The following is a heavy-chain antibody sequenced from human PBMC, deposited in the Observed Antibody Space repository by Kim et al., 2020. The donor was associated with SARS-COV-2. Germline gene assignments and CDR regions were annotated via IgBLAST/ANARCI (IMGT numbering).Heavy chain of an antibody. CDR1: GFTFSSYS. V-gene: IGHV3-48*04. Sequence: GGSLRLSCAASGFTFSSYSMNWVRQAPGKGLEWVSYISSSSSTIYYADSVKGRFTISRDNAKNSLYLQMNSLRAEDTAVYYCARGDSGYDYVFAGYYWGQGTLVTVSS. J-gene: IGHJ4*02. D-gene: IGHD5-12*01. CDR3: ARGDSGYDYVFAGYY. CDR2: ISSSSSTI.